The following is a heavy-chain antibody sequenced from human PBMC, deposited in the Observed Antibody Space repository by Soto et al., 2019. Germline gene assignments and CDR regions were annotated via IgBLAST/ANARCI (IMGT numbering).Heavy chain of an antibody. D-gene: IGHD3-10*01. V-gene: IGHV1-69*02. Sequence: QVQLVQSGAEVKKPGSSVKVSCKASGGTFSNYTISWVRQAPGQGLEWMGRIIPILGIANYAQQFQGRVTITADKSTRTDHMVLRSLRSEDTAVYYCASLMSSGYYYGMDVLGQGTTVTASS. CDR1: GGTFSNYT. J-gene: IGHJ6*02. CDR3: ASLMSSGYYYGMDV. CDR2: IIPILGIA.